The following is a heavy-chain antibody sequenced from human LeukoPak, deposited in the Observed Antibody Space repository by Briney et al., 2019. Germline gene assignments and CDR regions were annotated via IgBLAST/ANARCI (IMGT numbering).Heavy chain of an antibody. V-gene: IGHV3-64*01. J-gene: IGHJ6*02. CDR1: GFTFSSYA. CDR3: ARAAYYDFWSGFYGMDV. CDR2: ISSNGGST. D-gene: IGHD3-3*01. Sequence: PGGSLRLSCAASGFTFSSYAMHWVRQAPGKGLEYVSAISSNGGSTYYANSVKGRFTISRDNSKNTLYLQMGSLRAEDMAVYYCARAAYYDFWSGFYGMDVWGQGTTVTVSS.